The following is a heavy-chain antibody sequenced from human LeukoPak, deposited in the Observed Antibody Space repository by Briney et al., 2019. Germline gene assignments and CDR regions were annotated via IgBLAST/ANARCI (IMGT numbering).Heavy chain of an antibody. J-gene: IGHJ6*03. CDR1: GDSVSSNSAA. Sequence: SQTLSLTCAISGDSVSSNSAAWNWIRQSPSRGLEWLGRTYYRSKWYNDYAVSVKSRITINPDTSKNQFSLQLNSVTPEDTAVYYCARDGRVCSSTSCPYYMDVWGKGNTVTVSS. V-gene: IGHV6-1*01. CDR3: ARDGRVCSSTSCPYYMDV. CDR2: TYYRSKWYN. D-gene: IGHD2-2*01.